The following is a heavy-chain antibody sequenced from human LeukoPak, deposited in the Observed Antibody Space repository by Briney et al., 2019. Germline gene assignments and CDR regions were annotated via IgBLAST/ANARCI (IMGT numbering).Heavy chain of an antibody. V-gene: IGHV3-21*01. Sequence: GGSLRLSCTVSGFTFSSYSINWVRQAPGKGLDWVSYMTGSSSYIFYADSVKGRFTVSRDNAKNSLYLQMNSLRAEDTAVYFCARDSLGGTGNYLYYYNGMDVWGQGTTVTVSS. CDR3: ARDSLGGTGNYLYYYNGMDV. CDR1: GFTFSSYS. J-gene: IGHJ6*02. D-gene: IGHD3-10*01. CDR2: MTGSSSYI.